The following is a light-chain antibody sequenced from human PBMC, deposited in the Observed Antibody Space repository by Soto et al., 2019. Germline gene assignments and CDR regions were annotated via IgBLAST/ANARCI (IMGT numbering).Light chain of an antibody. CDR1: QSISSY. J-gene: IGKJ2*01. Sequence: DIQMTQSPSSLSASVGDRVTITCRASQSISSYLNWYQQKPGKAPKLLIYAASSLQSGVPSRFSGSGSGTDFTLTISSLQHEDFATYYCQQSYRTPPFTFGQGTKLDIK. V-gene: IGKV1-39*01. CDR3: QQSYRTPPFT. CDR2: AAS.